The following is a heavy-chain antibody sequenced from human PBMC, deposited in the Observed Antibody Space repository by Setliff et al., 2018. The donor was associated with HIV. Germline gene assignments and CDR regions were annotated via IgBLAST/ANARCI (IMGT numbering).Heavy chain of an antibody. J-gene: IGHJ4*02. V-gene: IGHV4-38-2*02. Sequence: SETLSLTCTVSGDFFSSDYYWNWVRQPPGQGLEWIGSIYHSGETYSNPSLKSRVTVSVDTSMNQFSLNLNSVTATDTAVYYCARGSCFNTGCLDSWGQGALVTVSS. CDR2: IYHSGET. CDR1: GDFFSSDYY. CDR3: ARGSCFNTGCLDS. D-gene: IGHD2-2*01.